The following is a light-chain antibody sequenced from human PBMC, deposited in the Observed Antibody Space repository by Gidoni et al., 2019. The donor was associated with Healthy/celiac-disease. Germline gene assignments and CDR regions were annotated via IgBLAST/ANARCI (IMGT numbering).Light chain of an antibody. CDR1: QSISSY. CDR2: AAS. V-gene: IGKV1-39*01. Sequence: QSPSSLSASVGDRVTITCRASQSISSYLNWYQQKPGKAPKLLIYAASSLQSGVPSRFSGSGSGTDFTLTISSLQPEDFATYYCQQSYSTPPWTFGQGTKVEIK. J-gene: IGKJ1*01. CDR3: QQSYSTPPWT.